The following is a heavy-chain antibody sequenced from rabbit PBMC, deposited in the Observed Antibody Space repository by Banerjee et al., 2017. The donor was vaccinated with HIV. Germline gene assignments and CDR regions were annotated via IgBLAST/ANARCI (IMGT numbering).Heavy chain of an antibody. D-gene: IGHD4-1*01. J-gene: IGHJ6*01. CDR2: IYAGGGT. CDR1: GFDLSSYA. V-gene: IGHV1S47*01. CDR3: ARDSGGWGYYGL. Sequence: QEQLKETGGGLVQPGGSLTLSCKASGFDLSSYAMSWVRQAPGKGLEWIGIIYAGGGTDYASWVNGRFTISSDNAQNTVDLQMNSLTAADTATYFCARDSGGWGYYGLWGPGTLVTVS.